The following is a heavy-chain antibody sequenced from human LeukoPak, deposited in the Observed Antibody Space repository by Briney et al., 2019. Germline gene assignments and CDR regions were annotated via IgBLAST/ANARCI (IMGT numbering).Heavy chain of an antibody. V-gene: IGHV4-31*03. CDR2: IYYSGST. D-gene: IGHD5-18*01. CDR3: ARRPRGYSYGYFDY. Sequence: PSETLSLTCSVSGGSISSGGYYWSWIRQHPGKGLEWIGYIYYSGSTYYNPSLKSRVTISVDTSKNQFSLKLSSVTAADTAVYYCARRPRGYSYGYFDYWGQGTLVTVSS. CDR1: GGSISSGGYY. J-gene: IGHJ4*02.